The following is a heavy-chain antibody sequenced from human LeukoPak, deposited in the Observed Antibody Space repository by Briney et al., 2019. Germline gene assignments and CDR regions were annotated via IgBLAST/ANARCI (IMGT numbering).Heavy chain of an antibody. V-gene: IGHV1-2*06. CDR1: GYTFTGYY. CDR2: IDPNSGGT. J-gene: IGHJ4*02. Sequence: GASVKVSCKASGYTFTGYYMHWVRQAPGQGLEWMGRIDPNSGGTNYAQKFQGRVTMTRDTSISTAYVELSRLRSDGTAAYYCARSGSYPSYFDYWGQGALVTVSS. CDR3: ARSGSYPSYFDY. D-gene: IGHD1-26*01.